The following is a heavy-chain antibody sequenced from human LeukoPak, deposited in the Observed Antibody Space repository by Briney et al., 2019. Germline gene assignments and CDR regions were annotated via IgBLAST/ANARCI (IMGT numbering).Heavy chain of an antibody. Sequence: GGSLRLSCAASGFTFSSYWMHWVRQAPGKGLVWVSRIKSDGSTNYADSVKGRFTISRDNAKNTLSLQMNSLRREDTAVYYCARSWGVVSFDNWGQGTLVTVST. J-gene: IGHJ4*02. V-gene: IGHV3-74*01. D-gene: IGHD3-3*01. CDR3: ARSWGVVSFDN. CDR2: IKSDGST. CDR1: GFTFSSYW.